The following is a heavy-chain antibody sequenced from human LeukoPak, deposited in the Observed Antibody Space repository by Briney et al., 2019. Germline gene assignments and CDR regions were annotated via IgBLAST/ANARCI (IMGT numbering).Heavy chain of an antibody. J-gene: IGHJ6*02. Sequence: GGSLRLSRAASGFTFSSYWMSWVRQAPGKGLEWVANIKQDGSEKYYVDSVKGRFTISRDNAKNSLYLQMNSLRAEDTAVSYCARERSSSGSYYYYYYGMDVWGQGTTVTVSS. D-gene: IGHD1-26*01. CDR2: IKQDGSEK. V-gene: IGHV3-7*01. CDR3: ARERSSSGSYYYYYYGMDV. CDR1: GFTFSSYW.